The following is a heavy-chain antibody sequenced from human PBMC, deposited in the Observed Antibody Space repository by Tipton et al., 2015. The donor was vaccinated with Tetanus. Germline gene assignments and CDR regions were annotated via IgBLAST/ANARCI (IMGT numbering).Heavy chain of an antibody. Sequence: SLRLSCAASGFTFSSHWMNWVRQAPGKGLEWVSVMYSGGDTYYVDSVKGRLSISRDNAKNTLYLQMNSLRVEDTAVYYCVRDGGSSGWLAYWGQGTLVTVSS. CDR3: VRDGGSSGWLAY. D-gene: IGHD6-19*01. V-gene: IGHV3-53*01. CDR2: MYSGGDT. CDR1: GFTFSSHW. J-gene: IGHJ4*02.